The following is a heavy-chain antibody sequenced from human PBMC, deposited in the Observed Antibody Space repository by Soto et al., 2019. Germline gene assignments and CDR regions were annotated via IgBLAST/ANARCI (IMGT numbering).Heavy chain of an antibody. Sequence: QVQLQPGGAGLLKPSETLSLTCAVYGGSFSGYYWNWIRQPPGKGLEWIGEINHSGSTNYNPSLKSRVTISVDTSKNQFSLKLSSVTAADTAVYYCARGWGRIFDYWGQGTLVTVSS. CDR3: ARGWGRIFDY. V-gene: IGHV4-34*01. D-gene: IGHD7-27*01. CDR2: INHSGST. CDR1: GGSFSGYY. J-gene: IGHJ4*02.